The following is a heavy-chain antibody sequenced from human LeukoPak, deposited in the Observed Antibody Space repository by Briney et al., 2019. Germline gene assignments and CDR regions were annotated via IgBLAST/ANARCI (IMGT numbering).Heavy chain of an antibody. Sequence: SETLFLTCAVSGGSISSGDYSWSWIRQPPGKGLEWIGYIYHSGSTYYNPSLESRVTISVDRSKNQFSLKLSSVTAADTAVYYCASELQHRRYGMDVWGQGTTVTVSS. J-gene: IGHJ6*02. CDR3: ASELQHRRYGMDV. CDR1: GGSISSGDYS. D-gene: IGHD2-21*01. CDR2: IYHSGST. V-gene: IGHV4-30-2*01.